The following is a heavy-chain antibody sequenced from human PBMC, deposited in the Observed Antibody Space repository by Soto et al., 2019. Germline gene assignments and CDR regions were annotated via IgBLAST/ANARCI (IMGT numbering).Heavy chain of an antibody. CDR1: GGTFSSYA. Sequence: SVKVSCKASGGTFSSYAISWVRQAPGQGLEWMGGITPIFGTANYAQKFQGRVTITADESTSTAYMELSSLRSEDTAVYYCAMGTIWSGYYKGYYYGMDVWRQGTTVTVSS. CDR3: AMGTIWSGYYKGYYYGMDV. V-gene: IGHV1-69*13. CDR2: ITPIFGTA. D-gene: IGHD3-3*01. J-gene: IGHJ6*02.